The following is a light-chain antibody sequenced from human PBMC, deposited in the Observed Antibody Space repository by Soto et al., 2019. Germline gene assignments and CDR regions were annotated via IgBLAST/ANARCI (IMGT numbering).Light chain of an antibody. J-gene: IGKJ3*01. V-gene: IGKV3-11*01. Sequence: EIVLTQSPATLSLSPGERATLSCRASQSVSSYLAGYQQKPGQAPRLLIYDASNRATGIPARFSGSGSGTDFTLTISSLEHEDFAVYLCQQRSNWPPLFTFGPGTKVDI. CDR2: DAS. CDR1: QSVSSY. CDR3: QQRSNWPPLFT.